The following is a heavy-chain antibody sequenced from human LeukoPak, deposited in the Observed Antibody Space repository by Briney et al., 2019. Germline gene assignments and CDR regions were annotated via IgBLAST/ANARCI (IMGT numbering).Heavy chain of an antibody. J-gene: IGHJ5*02. CDR1: GFTFSSYS. D-gene: IGHD4-11*01. V-gene: IGHV3-21*04. CDR2: ISSSSSYI. Sequence: GGSLRLSCAASGFTFSSYSMNWVRQAPGKGLEWVSSISSSSSYICYADSVKGRFTISRDNAKNSLYLQMNSLRAEDTAVYFCARRGTDYCTPSSCHPNWFAPWGQGTQVTVSS. CDR3: ARRGTDYCTPSSCHPNWFAP.